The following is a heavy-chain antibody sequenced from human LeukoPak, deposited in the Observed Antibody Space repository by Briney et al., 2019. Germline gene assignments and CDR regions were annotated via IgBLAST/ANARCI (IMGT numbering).Heavy chain of an antibody. CDR2: IGSRGSSI. J-gene: IGHJ5*02. V-gene: IGHV3-11*04. CDR1: GLTLSDLY. D-gene: IGHD3-16*01. CDR3: CKKGWGTFGSVSNWFDP. Sequence: PGGSVRLSCAAWGLTLSDLYESCLPHAPGKGLEGMSYIGSRGSSIHCAHSVKGRFTISKDHRKKPLYLQMNSLRRQGHAVYYRCKKGWGTFGSVSNWFDPRGQGTLVTVSS.